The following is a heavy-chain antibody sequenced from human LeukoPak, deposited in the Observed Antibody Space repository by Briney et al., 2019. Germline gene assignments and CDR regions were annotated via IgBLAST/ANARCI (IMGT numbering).Heavy chain of an antibody. CDR2: INPSGGST. CDR1: GYTFTSYY. V-gene: IGHV1-46*01. Sequence: ASVKVSCKVSGYTFTSYYMHWVRQAPGQGLEWMGIINPSGGSTSYAQKFQGRVTMTRDTSTSTVYMELSSLRSEDTAVYYCARVGPQLDFFDYWGQGTLVTVSS. CDR3: ARVGPQLDFFDY. D-gene: IGHD6-13*01. J-gene: IGHJ4*02.